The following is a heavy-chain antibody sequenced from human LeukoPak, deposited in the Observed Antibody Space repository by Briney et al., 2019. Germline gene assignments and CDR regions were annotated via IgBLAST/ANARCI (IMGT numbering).Heavy chain of an antibody. CDR3: ARGLRSPGDWSDP. CDR2: ISSSSSTI. D-gene: IGHD5-12*01. V-gene: IGHV3-48*04. J-gene: IGHJ5*02. CDR1: GFTFSSYS. Sequence: GGSLRLSCAASGFTFSSYSMNWVRQAPGKGLEWVSYISSSSSTIYYADSVKGRFTISRDNAKNSLYLQMNSLRAEDTAVYYCARGLRSPGDWSDPWGQGTLVTVSS.